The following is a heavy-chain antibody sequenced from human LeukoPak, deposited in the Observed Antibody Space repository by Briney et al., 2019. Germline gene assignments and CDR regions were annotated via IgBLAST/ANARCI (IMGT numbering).Heavy chain of an antibody. J-gene: IGHJ3*02. CDR1: EGTFSSYA. CDR3: ARDGLSSGWSEAFDI. Sequence: SVKVSCKASEGTFSSYAISWVRQAPGQGLEWMGGIIPIFGTANYAQKFQGRVTITADESTSTAYMELSSLRPEDTAVYYCARDGLSSGWSEAFDIWGRGTMVTVSS. CDR2: IIPIFGTA. V-gene: IGHV1-69*13. D-gene: IGHD6-19*01.